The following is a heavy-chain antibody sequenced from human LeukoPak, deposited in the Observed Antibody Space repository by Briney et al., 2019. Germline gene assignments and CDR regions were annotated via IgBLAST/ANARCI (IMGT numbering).Heavy chain of an antibody. V-gene: IGHV3-30*03. Sequence: SGGSLRLSCAASGFTFSSYGMHWVRQAPGKGLEWVAVISYDGSNKYYADSVKGRFTISRDNSEDTLYLQMNSLRAEDTAVYYCVRDPSGSGFAFDSWGQGALVTVSS. CDR3: VRDPSGSGFAFDS. CDR2: ISYDGSNK. D-gene: IGHD1-1*01. J-gene: IGHJ4*02. CDR1: GFTFSSYG.